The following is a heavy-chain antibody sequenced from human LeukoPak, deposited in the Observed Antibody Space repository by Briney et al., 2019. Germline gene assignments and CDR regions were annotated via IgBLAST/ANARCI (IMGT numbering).Heavy chain of an antibody. CDR1: GFTFSSYG. CDR3: ARGSTGAAANTWFFDY. V-gene: IGHV3-30*03. J-gene: IGHJ4*02. CDR2: ISYDGSNK. D-gene: IGHD6-13*01. Sequence: PGGSLRLSCAASGFTFSSYGMHWVRQAPGKGLEWVAVISYDGSNKYYADSVKGRFTISRDNSKNTLYLQMNSLRAEDTAVYYCARGSTGAAANTWFFDYWGQGTLVTVSS.